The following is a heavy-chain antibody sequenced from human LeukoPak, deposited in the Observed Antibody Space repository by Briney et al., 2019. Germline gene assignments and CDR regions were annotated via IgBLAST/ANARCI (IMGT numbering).Heavy chain of an antibody. V-gene: IGHV3-21*05. D-gene: IGHD5-24*01. CDR2: ITSSSSDT. J-gene: IGHJ4*02. CDR1: GFIFSSYP. CDR3: AKVDGYNVGY. Sequence: GGSLRLSCAASGFIFSSYPMNWVRQAPGKALEWVSYITSSSSDTHYADSVEGRFTISRDNAKNSLYLQMNSLRAEDTAVYYCAKVDGYNVGYWGQGTLVTVSS.